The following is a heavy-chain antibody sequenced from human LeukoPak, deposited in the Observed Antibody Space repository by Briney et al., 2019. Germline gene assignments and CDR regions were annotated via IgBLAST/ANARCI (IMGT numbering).Heavy chain of an antibody. CDR1: GFTFSSYW. J-gene: IGHJ6*02. Sequence: GGSLRLSCAASGFTFSSYWMSWVRQAPGKGLEWVANIKQDGSEKYYVDSVKGRFTISRDNTKNSLYLQMNSLRAEDTAVYYCARYSGSYEVNYYYYYGMDVWGQGTTVTVSS. V-gene: IGHV3-7*03. D-gene: IGHD1-26*01. CDR3: ARYSGSYEVNYYYYYGMDV. CDR2: IKQDGSEK.